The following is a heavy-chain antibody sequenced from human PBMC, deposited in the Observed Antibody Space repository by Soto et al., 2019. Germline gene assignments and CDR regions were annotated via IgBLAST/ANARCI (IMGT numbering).Heavy chain of an antibody. CDR1: GGTFSSYA. D-gene: IGHD3-3*01. Sequence: GASVKVSCKASGGTFSSYAISWVRQAPGQGLEWMGGIIPIFGTASYAQKFQGRVTITADESTSTAYMELNSLRTEDTAVYYCARDLLHYDFWSGYSAYFYYGMDVWGPGTTVTVSS. CDR2: IIPIFGTA. V-gene: IGHV1-69*13. J-gene: IGHJ6*02. CDR3: ARDLLHYDFWSGYSAYFYYGMDV.